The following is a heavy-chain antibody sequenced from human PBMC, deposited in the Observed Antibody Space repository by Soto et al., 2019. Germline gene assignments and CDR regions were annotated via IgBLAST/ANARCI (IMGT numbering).Heavy chain of an antibody. V-gene: IGHV3-30*18. Sequence: QVQLVESGGGVVQPGRSLRLSCAASGFTFSSYGMHWVRQAPGKGLEWVAVISYDGSNKYYADSVKGRFTISRDNSKNTLYLQMNSLRAEDTAVYYCAKVQDTDQMPNLPYYYGMHVWGQGTTVTVSS. CDR3: AKVQDTDQMPNLPYYYGMHV. D-gene: IGHD2-2*01. J-gene: IGHJ6*02. CDR2: ISYDGSNK. CDR1: GFTFSSYG.